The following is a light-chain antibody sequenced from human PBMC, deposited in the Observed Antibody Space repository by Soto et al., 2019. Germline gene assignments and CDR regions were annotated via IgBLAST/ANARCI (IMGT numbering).Light chain of an antibody. Sequence: EVVMKQSPATLSVSPGETATLSCRSSQSVGSNLAWYQQKPGQAPRLLIYAASTRATGIPARFSGSGSGKEFTITISSLQSEDFAVYYCQQYYNWSPLTFGGGTKVDIK. J-gene: IGKJ4*01. V-gene: IGKV3-15*01. CDR2: AAS. CDR1: QSVGSN. CDR3: QQYYNWSPLT.